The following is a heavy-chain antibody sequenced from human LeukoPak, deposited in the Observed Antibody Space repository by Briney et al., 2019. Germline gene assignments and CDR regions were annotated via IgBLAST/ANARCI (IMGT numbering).Heavy chain of an antibody. D-gene: IGHD6-19*01. CDR3: AKDLNSSGWYEEGFDY. V-gene: IGHV3-23*01. CDR2: ISGSGGST. Sequence: GGSLRLSCAASGFTFSSYGMHWVRQAPGKGLEWVSAISGSGGSTYYADSVKGRFTISRDNSKNTLYLQMNSLRAEDTAVYYCAKDLNSSGWYEEGFDYWGQGTLVTVSS. CDR1: GFTFSSYG. J-gene: IGHJ4*02.